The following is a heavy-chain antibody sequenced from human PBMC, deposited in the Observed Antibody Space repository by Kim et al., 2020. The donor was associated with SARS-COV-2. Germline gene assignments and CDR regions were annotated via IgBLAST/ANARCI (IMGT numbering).Heavy chain of an antibody. CDR2: ITGSGGST. Sequence: GGSLRLSCAASGFTFNSYALSWVRQAPGKGLEWVSAITGSGGSTYYADSVKGRFTISRDNSKNTLYLQMNSPRAEDTAVYYCAKDRDYYDSSGYYYYYYYGMDVWGQGTTVTISS. CDR3: AKDRDYYDSSGYYYYYYYGMDV. J-gene: IGHJ6*02. D-gene: IGHD3-22*01. V-gene: IGHV3-23*01. CDR1: GFTFNSYA.